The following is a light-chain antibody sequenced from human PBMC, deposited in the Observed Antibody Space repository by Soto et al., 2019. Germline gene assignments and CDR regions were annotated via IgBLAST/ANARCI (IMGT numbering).Light chain of an antibody. Sequence: QSVLTQPSSVSGTPGQGVTISCSGSISNIGNNYVYWFQQLPGTAPKVLTNRNDQRPSGVPDRFSGSKSGTSASLAISGLRSEDEADYYCAAWDDTERSYVFGTGTKVTVL. V-gene: IGLV1-47*01. CDR2: RND. CDR3: AAWDDTERSYV. J-gene: IGLJ1*01. CDR1: ISNIGNNY.